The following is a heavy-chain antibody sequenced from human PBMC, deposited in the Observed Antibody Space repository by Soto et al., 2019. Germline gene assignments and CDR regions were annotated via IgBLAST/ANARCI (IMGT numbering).Heavy chain of an antibody. V-gene: IGHV3-21*01. CDR2: ISSSASHI. CDR1: GFSFSSYS. D-gene: IGHD2-15*01. J-gene: IGHJ5*02. Sequence: EVQLMESGGGLVKPGGSLRLSCAASGFSFSSYSMNWVRQAPGKGLEWVSSISSSASHINYADSVKGRFTISRDNAKKSLYLQMNSLRAEDTAVYYCARGYTGYCSGGTCYWVDPWGQGTLVTVSS. CDR3: ARGYTGYCSGGTCYWVDP.